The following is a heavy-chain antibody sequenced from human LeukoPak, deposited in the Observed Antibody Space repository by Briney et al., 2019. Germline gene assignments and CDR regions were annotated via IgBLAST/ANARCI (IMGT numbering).Heavy chain of an antibody. D-gene: IGHD6-13*01. CDR2: ISGSGGST. CDR3: AREPGSSWYLDDY. V-gene: IGHV3-23*01. J-gene: IGHJ4*02. CDR1: GFTFSSYA. Sequence: TGGSLRLSCAASGFTFSSYAMSWVRQAPGKGLEWVSAISGSGGSTYYADSVKGRFTISRDNAKNSLYLQMNSLRAEDTAVYYCAREPGSSWYLDDYWGQGTLVTVSS.